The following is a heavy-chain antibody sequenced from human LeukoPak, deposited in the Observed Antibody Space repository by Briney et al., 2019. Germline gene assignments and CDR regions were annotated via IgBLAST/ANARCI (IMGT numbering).Heavy chain of an antibody. CDR2: IYHSGST. Sequence: PSETLSLTCTVSGGSIRNYYWSWIRQPPGEGLEWIGYIYHSGSTNYNPSLKSRVNVSVDMAKNQISLKMSSVTAADTAVYYCARSRVWSDYWGYFDYWGQGILVIVSS. V-gene: IGHV4-59*01. D-gene: IGHD3-3*01. CDR3: ARSRVWSDYWGYFDY. CDR1: GGSIRNYY. J-gene: IGHJ4*02.